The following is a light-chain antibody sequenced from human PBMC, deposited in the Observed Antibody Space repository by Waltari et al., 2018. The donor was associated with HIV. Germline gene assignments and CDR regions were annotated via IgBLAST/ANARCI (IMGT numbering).Light chain of an antibody. J-gene: IGKJ2*01. CDR3: LQDYNLYT. V-gene: IGKV1-6*01. Sequence: IQMTHSPSSLSASVGDRVTITCLTSQDIRNDLVWYQQKPGEAPKLLIYAAYSVQSGVRSRFGGRGHGTDLTLTISSLQPEDFATYYCLQDYNLYTFGQGTKLEIK. CDR1: QDIRND. CDR2: AAY.